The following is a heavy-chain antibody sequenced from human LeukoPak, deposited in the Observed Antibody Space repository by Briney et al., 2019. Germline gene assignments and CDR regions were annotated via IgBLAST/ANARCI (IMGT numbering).Heavy chain of an antibody. CDR1: GFTFSSYS. CDR2: IGSSSNI. Sequence: GGSLRLSCAASGFTFSSYSMNWVRQAPGKGLEWVSSIGSSSNIYYADSVKGRFTISRDNAKNSLYLQMNSLRAEDTAVYYCARGGDYYDSSGYTIGTEYFQHWGQGTLVTVSS. V-gene: IGHV3-21*01. D-gene: IGHD3-22*01. CDR3: ARGGDYYDSSGYTIGTEYFQH. J-gene: IGHJ1*01.